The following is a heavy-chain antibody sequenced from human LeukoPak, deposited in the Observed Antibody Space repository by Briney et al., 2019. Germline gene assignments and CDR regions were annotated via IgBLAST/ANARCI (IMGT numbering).Heavy chain of an antibody. Sequence: GGSLRLSCAASGFTFSSYSMNWVRQAPGKGLEWVSSISSSSSYMYYADSVKGRFTISRDNAKNSLYLQMNSLRAEDTAVYYCARRRTARAFDYWGQGTLVTVSS. D-gene: IGHD5-18*01. CDR1: GFTFSSYS. CDR2: ISSSSSYM. J-gene: IGHJ4*02. V-gene: IGHV3-21*01. CDR3: ARRRTARAFDY.